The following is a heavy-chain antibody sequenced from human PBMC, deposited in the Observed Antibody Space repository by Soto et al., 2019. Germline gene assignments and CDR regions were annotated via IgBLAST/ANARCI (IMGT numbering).Heavy chain of an antibody. CDR1: GFTFSSYA. CDR3: AKSVVLYESGYDYFGY. Sequence: GGSLRLSCAASGFTFSSYAMSWVRQAPGKGLEWVSAISGSGGSTYYADSVKGRFTISRDNSKNTLYLQMNSLRAEDTAVYYCAKSVVLYESGYDYFGYWGQGTLVTVSS. CDR2: ISGSGGST. V-gene: IGHV3-23*01. D-gene: IGHD5-12*01. J-gene: IGHJ4*02.